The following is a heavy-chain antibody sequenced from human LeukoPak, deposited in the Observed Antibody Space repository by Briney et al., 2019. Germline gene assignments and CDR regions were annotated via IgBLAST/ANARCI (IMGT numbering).Heavy chain of an antibody. CDR2: IKSKSDGGTADFADGGTT. CDR3: TPESLFRGAGGLRNY. V-gene: IGHV3-15*01. J-gene: IGHJ4*02. Sequence: GGSLRLSCAASGFTFSDAWMIWVRQAPGKGLEWVGRIKSKSDGGTADFADGGTTDYAAPVKGRFTISRNDSKNILYLRMNSLRTEDTAVYYCTPESLFRGAGGLRNYWGQGTLVTVSS. CDR1: GFTFSDAW. D-gene: IGHD3-10*01.